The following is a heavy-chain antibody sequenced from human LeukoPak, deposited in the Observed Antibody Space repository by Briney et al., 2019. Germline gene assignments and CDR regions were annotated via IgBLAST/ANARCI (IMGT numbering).Heavy chain of an antibody. Sequence: GGSLRLSCAVSGFTFSYYGMHWVRQAPGKGLEWVSTIGGSGGNTFYADSVKGRFTISRDSSKNTLYLQMNSLRAEDTAVYYCAKGSISGNVGDYFDYWGQGTLVTVSS. V-gene: IGHV3-23*01. CDR1: GFTFSYYG. D-gene: IGHD3-16*01. J-gene: IGHJ4*02. CDR2: IGGSGGNT. CDR3: AKGSISGNVGDYFDY.